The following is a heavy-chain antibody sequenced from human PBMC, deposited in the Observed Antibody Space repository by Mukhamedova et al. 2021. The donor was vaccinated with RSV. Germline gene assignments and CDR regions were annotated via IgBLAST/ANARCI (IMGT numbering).Heavy chain of an antibody. D-gene: IGHD1-26*01. CDR3: AKFRGYSGSSWRAFDI. CDR2: ISGSGDST. Sequence: WVSAISGSGDSTYYADSVKGRFTISRDNSKNTVYLQMNSLRAEDTAVYYCAKFRGYSGSSWRAFDIWGQGTMVTVSS. J-gene: IGHJ3*02. V-gene: IGHV3-23*01.